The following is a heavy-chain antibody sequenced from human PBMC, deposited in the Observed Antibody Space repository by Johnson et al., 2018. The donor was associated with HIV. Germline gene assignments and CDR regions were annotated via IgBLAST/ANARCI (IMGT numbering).Heavy chain of an antibody. CDR2: IWHDGRDV. CDR3: VRGGQWGATDAFDV. D-gene: IGHD6-19*01. J-gene: IGHJ3*01. Sequence: QVQLVESGGGLVQPGGSLRLSCAASGFTFSSYGIHWVRPAPGTGLEWVAFIWHDGRDVYYADSVKGRFTISTDNAKNSLYLQMNSLRPEDTAVYYCVRGGQWGATDAFDVWGQGTMVTVSS. CDR1: GFTFSSYG. V-gene: IGHV3-33*01.